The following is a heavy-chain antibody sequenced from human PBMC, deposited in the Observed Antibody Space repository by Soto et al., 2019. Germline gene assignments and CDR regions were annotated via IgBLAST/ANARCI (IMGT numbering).Heavy chain of an antibody. Sequence: LRLSCAASGFTFSSYGMHWVRQAPGKGLEWVAVISYDGSNKYYADSVKGRFTISRDNSKNTLYLQMNSLRAEDTAVYYCAKDGDSAARYHYFDYWGQGTLVTVSS. V-gene: IGHV3-30*18. D-gene: IGHD6-6*01. J-gene: IGHJ4*02. CDR1: GFTFSSYG. CDR3: AKDGDSAARYHYFDY. CDR2: ISYDGSNK.